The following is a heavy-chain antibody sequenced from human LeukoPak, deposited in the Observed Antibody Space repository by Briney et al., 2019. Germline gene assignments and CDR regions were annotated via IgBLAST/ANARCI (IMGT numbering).Heavy chain of an antibody. CDR2: ISSSSSYI. CDR1: GFTFSSYS. D-gene: IGHD3-3*01. Sequence: GGSPRLSCAASGFTFSSYSMNWVRQAPGKGLEWVSSISSSSSYIYYADSVKGRFTISRDNAKNSLYLQMNSLRAEDTAVYYCARSLRLLRFLEWLLSPFDYWGQGTLVTVSS. V-gene: IGHV3-21*01. J-gene: IGHJ4*02. CDR3: ARSLRLLRFLEWLLSPFDY.